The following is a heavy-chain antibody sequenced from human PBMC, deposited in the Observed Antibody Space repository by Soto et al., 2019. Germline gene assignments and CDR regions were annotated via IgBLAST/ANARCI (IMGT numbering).Heavy chain of an antibody. J-gene: IGHJ5*02. V-gene: IGHV4-39*01. CDR2: THYSGQT. CDR3: ARHGSS. Sequence: SETLSLTCTVSGGSISSGGYYWSWIRQHPGKGLEWIGYTHYSGQTYYNPSLKSRVTISVDRSKNQFSLNLTSVTATDTAFYYCARHGSSWGQGTLVTVSS. CDR1: GGSISSGGYY.